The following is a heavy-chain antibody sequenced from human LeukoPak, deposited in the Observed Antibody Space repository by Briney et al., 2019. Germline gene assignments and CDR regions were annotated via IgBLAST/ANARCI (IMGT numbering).Heavy chain of an antibody. CDR2: INPNSGGT. D-gene: IGHD4-17*01. CDR1: GYTFTSYY. J-gene: IGHJ6*02. CDR3: ANTVTTGHYYYYGMDV. V-gene: IGHV1-2*02. Sequence: ASVKVSCKASGYTFTSYYMHWVRQAPGQGLEWMGWINPNSGGTNYAQKFQGRVTMTRDTSISTAYMELSRLRSDATAVYYCANTVTTGHYYYYGMDVWGQGTTVTVSS.